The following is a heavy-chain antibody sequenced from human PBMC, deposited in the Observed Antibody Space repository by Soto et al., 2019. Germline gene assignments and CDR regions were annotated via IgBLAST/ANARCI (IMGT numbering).Heavy chain of an antibody. CDR1: GGGVSSTY. J-gene: IGHJ6*02. Sequence: GGSLRLSCVVSGGGVSSTYMSWVRQAPGKGLEWVSVMYEGTITYYAESVRGRFTISRDIAENTLYLQMDNLRADDTAVYSCARGRNGLDVWGQGTKGTV. CDR3: ARGRNGLDV. CDR2: MYEGTIT. V-gene: IGHV3-53*01.